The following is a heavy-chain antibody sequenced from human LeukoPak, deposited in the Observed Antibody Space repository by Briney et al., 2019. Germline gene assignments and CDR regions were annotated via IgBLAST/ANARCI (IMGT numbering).Heavy chain of an antibody. CDR2: INHSGST. CDR3: ARDPLWFGDPYGMDV. Sequence: PSETLSLTCAVYGGSFSGYYWSWIRQPPGKGLEWIAEINHSGSTNYNPSLKSRVTISVDTSKNQFSLKLSSVTAADTAVYYCARDPLWFGDPYGMDVWGQGTTVTVSS. J-gene: IGHJ6*02. V-gene: IGHV4-34*01. D-gene: IGHD3-10*01. CDR1: GGSFSGYY.